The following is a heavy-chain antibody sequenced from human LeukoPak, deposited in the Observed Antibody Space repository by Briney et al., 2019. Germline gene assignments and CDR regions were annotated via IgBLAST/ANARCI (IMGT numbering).Heavy chain of an antibody. CDR3: ARELLPNAFDI. J-gene: IGHJ3*02. D-gene: IGHD2/OR15-2a*01. CDR2: ISSSGSTI. Sequence: GGSLRLSCAASGFTFSSYEMNWVRQAPGKGLEWVSYISSSGSTIYYADSVKGRFTISRDNAKNSLYLQMNSLRAEDTAVYYCARELLPNAFDIWGQGTMVTVSS. CDR1: GFTFSSYE. V-gene: IGHV3-48*03.